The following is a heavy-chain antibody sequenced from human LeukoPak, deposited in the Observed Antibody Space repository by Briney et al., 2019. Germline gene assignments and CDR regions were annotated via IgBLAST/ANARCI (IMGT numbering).Heavy chain of an antibody. CDR1: GFTFNDYA. CDR2: INWNSGRI. J-gene: IGHJ6*02. Sequence: GGSLRLSCAASGFTFNDYAIQWVRQAPGKGLEWVSVINWNSGRIDYADSIKGRFTISRDNARNSLYLQMNSLRPEDTALYYCARSTVGVSGGNYFYYAMDVWGQGTTDSVSS. CDR3: ARSTVGVSGGNYFYYAMDV. D-gene: IGHD6-19*01. V-gene: IGHV3-9*01.